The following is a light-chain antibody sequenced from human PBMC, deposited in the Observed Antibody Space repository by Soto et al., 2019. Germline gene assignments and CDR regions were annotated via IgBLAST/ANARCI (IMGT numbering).Light chain of an antibody. CDR2: GAS. CDR1: QSVSSSY. V-gene: IGKV3-20*01. Sequence: IVLTQSPGTMSLSPGARATLSCKPSQSVSSSYLAWYQQKPGQAPRRLIYGASSRATGIPDRFSGSGSGTDFTLTISRLEPEDFAVYYCQQFDSSPLPFGQATKVDIK. CDR3: QQFDSSPLP. J-gene: IGKJ1*01.